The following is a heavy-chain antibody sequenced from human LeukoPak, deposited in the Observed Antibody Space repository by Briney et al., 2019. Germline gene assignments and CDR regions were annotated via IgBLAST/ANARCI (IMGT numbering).Heavy chain of an antibody. Sequence: SETLSPTCTVSGGSINSYYWNWIRQPPGKGLEWIGYVSYSGNTNYNPSLKGRVTISKDTSKNQFSLKLDSVTAADTAVYYCARAVCSSTSCYFGFDYWGQGALVTVSS. CDR2: VSYSGNT. J-gene: IGHJ4*02. CDR1: GGSINSYY. CDR3: ARAVCSSTSCYFGFDY. D-gene: IGHD2-2*01. V-gene: IGHV4-59*01.